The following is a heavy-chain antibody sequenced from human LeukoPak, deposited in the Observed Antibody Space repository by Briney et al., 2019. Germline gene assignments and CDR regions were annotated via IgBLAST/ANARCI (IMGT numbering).Heavy chain of an antibody. J-gene: IGHJ6*03. CDR1: GGSISSGSYY. D-gene: IGHD6-6*01. CDR2: IYSSGST. V-gene: IGHV4-61*02. CDR3: ARGSRIAARPGYYYYYYMDV. Sequence: SQTLSLTCTVSGGSISSGSYYWSWIRQPAGKGLEWIGRIYSSGSTNYNPSLKSRVTISLDTSKNQFSLKLSSVTAADTAVYYCARGSRIAARPGYYYYYYMDVWGKGTTVTVSS.